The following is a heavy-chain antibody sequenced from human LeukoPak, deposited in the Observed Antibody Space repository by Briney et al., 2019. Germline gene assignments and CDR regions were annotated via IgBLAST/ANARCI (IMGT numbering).Heavy chain of an antibody. Sequence: PSETLSLTCAVYGGSFSGYYWSWIRQPPGKGLEWIGEINHSGSTNYNPSLKSRVTISVDTSKNQFSLKLSSVTAADTAVYYCARGQGSRPDFDYWGQGTLVTVSS. CDR2: INHSGST. CDR1: GGSFSGYY. V-gene: IGHV4-34*01. CDR3: ARGQGSRPDFDY. D-gene: IGHD2-2*01. J-gene: IGHJ4*02.